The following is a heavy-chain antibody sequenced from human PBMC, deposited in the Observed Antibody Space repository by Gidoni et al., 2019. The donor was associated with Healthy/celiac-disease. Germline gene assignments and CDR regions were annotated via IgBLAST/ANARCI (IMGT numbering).Heavy chain of an antibody. Sequence: EVQLVESGGGLGKPGGSLRLPCAALGLTFRHAWMTWVRQAPGKGRELVGRSKSKPDGGTTDDAAPVKGRFTISRDDSKNTLYLQMNSLKTEDTAVYYCTTDLWYSYQHWGQGTLVTVSS. V-gene: IGHV3-15*01. CDR3: TTDLWYSYQH. CDR1: GLTFRHAW. D-gene: IGHD5-18*01. J-gene: IGHJ4*02. CDR2: SKSKPDGGTT.